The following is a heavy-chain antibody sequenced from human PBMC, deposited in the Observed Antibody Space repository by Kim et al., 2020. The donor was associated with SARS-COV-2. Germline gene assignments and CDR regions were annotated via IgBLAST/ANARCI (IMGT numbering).Heavy chain of an antibody. CDR3: AKGSRGFYYYYYGMDV. V-gene: IGHV3-9*01. CDR1: GFTFDDYA. J-gene: IGHJ6*02. D-gene: IGHD3-10*01. CDR2: ISWNSGSI. Sequence: GGSLRLSCAASGFTFDDYAMHWVRQAPGKGLEWVSGISWNSGSIGYADSVKGRFTISRDNAKNSLYLQMNSLRAEDTALYYCAKGSRGFYYYYYGMDVWGQGTTVTVSS.